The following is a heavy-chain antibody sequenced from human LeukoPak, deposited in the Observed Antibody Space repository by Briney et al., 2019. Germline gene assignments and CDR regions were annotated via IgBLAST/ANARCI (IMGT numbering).Heavy chain of an antibody. V-gene: IGHV3-66*01. CDR1: GFTVSSNY. CDR2: MYSGGST. J-gene: IGHJ4*02. D-gene: IGHD3-22*01. Sequence: GGALRLSCAASGFTVSSNYMSWVRQAPEKGRQWVSGMYSGGSTYYADSVKGRFILSRDNSKTTLYLQMNSLRAEDSAVYYCARVLDLEWGNYDTSGYHDYWGQGTLVTVSS. CDR3: ARVLDLEWGNYDTSGYHDY.